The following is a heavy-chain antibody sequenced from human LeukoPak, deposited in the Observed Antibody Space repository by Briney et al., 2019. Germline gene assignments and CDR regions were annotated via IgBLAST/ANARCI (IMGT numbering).Heavy chain of an antibody. CDR2: IWYDGSNK. CDR3: ATFSGYSYGYLSDY. D-gene: IGHD5-18*01. Sequence: PGGSLRLSCAASGFTFSSYGMHWVRQAPGKGLEWVAVIWYDGSNKYYADSVKGRFTISRDNSKNTLYLQMNSLRAEDTAVYYCATFSGYSYGYLSDYWGRGTLVTVSS. J-gene: IGHJ4*02. CDR1: GFTFSSYG. V-gene: IGHV3-33*01.